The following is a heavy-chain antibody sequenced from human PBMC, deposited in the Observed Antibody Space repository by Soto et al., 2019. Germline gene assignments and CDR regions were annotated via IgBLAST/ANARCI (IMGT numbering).Heavy chain of an antibody. CDR1: GGSISSGDYY. Sequence: PSETLSLTCTVSGGSISSGDYYRSWIRQPPGKGLEWIGYIYYSGSTYYNPSLKSRVTISVDTSKNQFSLKLSSVTAADTAVYYCARHNPANYYYYGMDVWGQGTTVTVSS. D-gene: IGHD1-20*01. CDR2: IYYSGST. CDR3: ARHNPANYYYYGMDV. V-gene: IGHV4-30-4*01. J-gene: IGHJ6*02.